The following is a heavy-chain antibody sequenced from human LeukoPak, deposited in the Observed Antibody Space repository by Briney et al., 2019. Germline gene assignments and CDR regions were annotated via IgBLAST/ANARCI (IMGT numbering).Heavy chain of an antibody. Sequence: SEALSLTCAVYGGSFSGYYWSWLRQPPGKGLEWIGEINHSGSTNYNPSLKSRVTISVDTSKNQFSLKLSSVTAADTAVYYCARVAAPRRYFDYWGQGTLVTVSS. J-gene: IGHJ4*02. CDR2: INHSGST. D-gene: IGHD6-13*01. V-gene: IGHV4-34*01. CDR3: ARVAAPRRYFDY. CDR1: GGSFSGYY.